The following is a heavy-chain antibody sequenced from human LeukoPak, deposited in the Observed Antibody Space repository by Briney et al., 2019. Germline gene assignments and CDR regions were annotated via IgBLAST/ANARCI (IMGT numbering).Heavy chain of an antibody. CDR3: ARGYGGYGYYFDY. CDR2: IYSDGST. J-gene: IGHJ4*02. CDR1: GFTVSSNY. V-gene: IGHV3-53*01. Sequence: GGSLRLSCAASGFTVSSNYMNWVRQAPGKGLEWCSVIYSDGSTYYADSVRGRFTISRDNSKNTLYLQMNSLRAEDTAVFYCARGYGGYGYYFDYWGQGTLVIVSS. D-gene: IGHD5-12*01.